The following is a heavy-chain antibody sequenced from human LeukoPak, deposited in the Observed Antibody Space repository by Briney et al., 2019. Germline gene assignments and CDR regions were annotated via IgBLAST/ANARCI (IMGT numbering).Heavy chain of an antibody. D-gene: IGHD3-10*01. Sequence: GGSLKLSCAASGFTFSGSAMHWVRQASGKGLEWVGRIRSKANSYATAYAASVKGRFTISRDDSKNTAYLQMNSLKTEGTAVYYCTSSRLWFGELLSNWGQGTLVTVSS. V-gene: IGHV3-73*01. CDR3: TSSRLWFGELLSN. CDR2: IRSKANSYAT. CDR1: GFTFSGSA. J-gene: IGHJ4*02.